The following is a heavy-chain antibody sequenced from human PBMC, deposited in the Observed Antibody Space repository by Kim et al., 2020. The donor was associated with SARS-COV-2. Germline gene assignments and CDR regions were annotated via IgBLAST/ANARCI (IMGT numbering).Heavy chain of an antibody. CDR2: IYYSGST. Sequence: SETLSLTCTVSGGSISSSSYYCGWIRQPPGKGLEWIGSIYYSGSTYYNPSLKSRVTISVDTSKNQFSLKLSSVTAADTAVYYCARYGSGSYYWFDPWGQGTLVTVAS. CDR1: GGSISSSSYY. CDR3: ARYGSGSYYWFDP. J-gene: IGHJ5*02. V-gene: IGHV4-39*01. D-gene: IGHD3-10*01.